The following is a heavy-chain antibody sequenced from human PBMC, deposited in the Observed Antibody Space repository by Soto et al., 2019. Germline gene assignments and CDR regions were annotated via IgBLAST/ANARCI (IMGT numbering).Heavy chain of an antibody. J-gene: IGHJ2*01. CDR3: AREIMHRTKDWYFDL. CDR1: GGSISGGVHS. CDR2: IFDSGST. Sequence: QVQLQESGPGLVKPSETLSLTCTVSGGSISGGVHSWSWIRQPPGKGLEWIGHIFDSGSTYYNQSLKSRLTISVDTSKNQFSLRLSAVNAADTAVYYCAREIMHRTKDWYFDLWGRGTRVTVSS. V-gene: IGHV4-30-4*01.